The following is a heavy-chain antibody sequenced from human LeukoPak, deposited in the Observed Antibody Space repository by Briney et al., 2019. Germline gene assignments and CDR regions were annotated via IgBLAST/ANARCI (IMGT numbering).Heavy chain of an antibody. D-gene: IGHD3-10*01. CDR3: ARASLWFDHLVY. CDR1: VGSVSSGSYY. J-gene: IGHJ4*02. Sequence: SGTLSVTCTVSVGSVSSGSYYWSWIRQPPGEGLGWIGYIFYSGSNNYHPSLKSRVTISVDTSKNQFSLKLSSVTAADTAVYYCARASLWFDHLVYWGQGTLVTVSS. V-gene: IGHV4-61*01. CDR2: IFYSGSN.